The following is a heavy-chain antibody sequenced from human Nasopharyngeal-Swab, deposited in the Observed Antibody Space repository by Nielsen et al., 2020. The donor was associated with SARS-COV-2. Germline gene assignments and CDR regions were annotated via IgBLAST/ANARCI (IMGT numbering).Heavy chain of an antibody. J-gene: IGHJ4*02. CDR3: ARAKGIASC. Sequence: WIRQPPGKGLEWVANIKQDGSEKYYVDSVKSRFTISRDNAKNSPYLQMNSLRAEDTAVYYCARAKGIASCWGQGTLVTVSS. CDR2: IKQDGSEK. V-gene: IGHV3-7*01. D-gene: IGHD2-15*01.